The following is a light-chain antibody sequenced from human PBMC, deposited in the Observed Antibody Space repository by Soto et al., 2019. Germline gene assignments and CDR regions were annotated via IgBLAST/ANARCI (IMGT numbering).Light chain of an antibody. J-gene: IGKJ5*01. CDR1: QSISNNY. CDR3: QQYGTSPLT. Sequence: SQSISNNYLAWYQQKPGQAPRLLIYVASSRATGISGRFSGGGSGTDFTLTISRLEPEDFAVYYCQQYGTSPLTFGQGTRLEIK. CDR2: VAS. V-gene: IGKV3-20*01.